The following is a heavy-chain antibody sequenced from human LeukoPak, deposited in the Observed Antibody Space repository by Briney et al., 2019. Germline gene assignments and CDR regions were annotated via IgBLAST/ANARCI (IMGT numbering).Heavy chain of an antibody. J-gene: IGHJ3*02. CDR1: DGSISSYY. CDR3: ARAKEYYYDSSGYYLNDAFDI. V-gene: IGHV4-59*01. D-gene: IGHD3-22*01. Sequence: SETLSLTCTVSDGSISSYYWSWIRQPPGKGLEWIGYIYYSGSTNYNPSLKSRVTISVDTSKNQFSLKLSSVTAADTAVYYCARAKEYYYDSSGYYLNDAFDIWGQGTMVTVSS. CDR2: IYYSGST.